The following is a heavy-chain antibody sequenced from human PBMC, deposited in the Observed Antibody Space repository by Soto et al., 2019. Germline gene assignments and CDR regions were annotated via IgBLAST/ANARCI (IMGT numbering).Heavy chain of an antibody. CDR2: MYWDDSK. D-gene: IGHD1-26*01. V-gene: IGHV2-5*02. J-gene: IGHJ4*02. CDR1: GFSLTTDRVG. Sequence: QITLKESGPTLVKPTQTLTLTCTFSGFSLTTDRVGVGWIRQPPGEALEWLAVMYWDDSKNYRPSLERRLTITKDTSKHQVGLTMPNMDSLDTATYYCAHAYGGRSLYWGQGTLVTVSS. CDR3: AHAYGGRSLY.